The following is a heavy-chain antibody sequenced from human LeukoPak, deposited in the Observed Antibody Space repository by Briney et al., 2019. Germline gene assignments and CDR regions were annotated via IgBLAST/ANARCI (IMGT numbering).Heavy chain of an antibody. CDR3: ARGLGAACVGDY. CDR1: GDSLSSGSYY. J-gene: IGHJ4*02. Sequence: PSQTLSLTCTVSGDSLSSGSYYWSWIRQPAGTGLEWLGRIYSSGSTNYNPSLKSRVTISIDTSKNQISLKLSSVTAADTAVYYCARGLGAACVGDYWGQGTLVTVSS. D-gene: IGHD6-13*01. V-gene: IGHV4-61*02. CDR2: IYSSGST.